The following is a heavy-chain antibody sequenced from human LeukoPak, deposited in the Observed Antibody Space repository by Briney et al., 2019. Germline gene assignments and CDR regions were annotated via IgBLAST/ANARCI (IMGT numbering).Heavy chain of an antibody. CDR2: IGGSGGTT. CDR3: AKGSKLVVITRDHYMAV. V-gene: IGHV3-23*01. J-gene: IGHJ6*03. D-gene: IGHD3-22*01. Sequence: GGSLRLSYAASGFTFSRYAMSLVRQAPGNGLEGVSSIGGSGGTTYYADSVQGRFTISRDNSKNTLYLQMNSLRAGDTAVYYCAKGSKLVVITRDHYMAVWGKGSTVTISS. CDR1: GFTFSRYA.